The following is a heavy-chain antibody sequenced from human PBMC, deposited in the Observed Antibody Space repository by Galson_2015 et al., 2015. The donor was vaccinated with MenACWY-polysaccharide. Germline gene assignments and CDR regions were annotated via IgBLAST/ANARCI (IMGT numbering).Heavy chain of an antibody. Sequence: SVKVSCKASGYTFTGHYIHWLRQAPGQGLEWMGWINPTSGGANYAQKFQGWVTMSRDTSMTTAYLELSGLKSDDTAVYYCARDRGLLKRSNRFDPWGQGTLVTVSS. CDR1: GYTFTGHY. D-gene: IGHD2-21*01. CDR3: ARDRGLLKRSNRFDP. J-gene: IGHJ5*02. CDR2: INPTSGGA. V-gene: IGHV1-2*04.